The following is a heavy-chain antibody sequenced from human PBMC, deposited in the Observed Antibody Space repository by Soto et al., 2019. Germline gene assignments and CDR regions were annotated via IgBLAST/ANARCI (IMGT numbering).Heavy chain of an antibody. CDR2: IYYSGST. Sequence: SETLSLTCTVSGGSISSYYWSWIRQPPGKGLEWIGYIYYSGSTNYNPSLKSRVTISVDTSKNQFSLKLSSVTAADTAVYYCARVGIFGVGGYYYYYYMDVWGKGTTVTVSS. CDR1: GGSISSYY. V-gene: IGHV4-59*01. CDR3: ARVGIFGVGGYYYYYYMDV. D-gene: IGHD3-3*01. J-gene: IGHJ6*03.